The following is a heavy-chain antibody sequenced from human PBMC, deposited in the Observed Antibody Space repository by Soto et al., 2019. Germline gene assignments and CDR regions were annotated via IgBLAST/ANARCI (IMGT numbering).Heavy chain of an antibody. J-gene: IGHJ5*02. CDR2: ISSTGSTP. V-gene: IGHV3-11*01. Sequence: PGGSLRLSCPASGFPFSYSYMAWSRQAPGKGLEEIATISSTGSTPYYADSVKGRFTISRDNAQNSLYLEMNNLRAEDTAVYYCARGQQLVANWLDPWGQGILVTVSS. CDR3: ARGQQLVANWLDP. CDR1: GFPFSYSY. D-gene: IGHD6-6*01.